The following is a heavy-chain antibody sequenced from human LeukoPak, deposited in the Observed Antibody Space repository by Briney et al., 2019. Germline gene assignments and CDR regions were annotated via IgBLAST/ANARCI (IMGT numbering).Heavy chain of an antibody. J-gene: IGHJ4*02. Sequence: GGSLRLSCSASGFSFSNYAMHWVRQAPGKGLEWVALIRYDGSKKDYADSVKGRFTISRDNSKHTLHLQMNSLRAEDTAVYYCARTGDTERFDYWGQGTLVTVSS. CDR1: GFSFSNYA. CDR3: ARTGDTERFDY. D-gene: IGHD5-18*01. CDR2: IRYDGSKK. V-gene: IGHV3-33*08.